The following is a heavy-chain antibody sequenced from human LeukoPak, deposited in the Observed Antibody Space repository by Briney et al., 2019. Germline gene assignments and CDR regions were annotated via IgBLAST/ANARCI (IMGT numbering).Heavy chain of an antibody. Sequence: AVKVSCKASGGTFSSYAISWVREAPGQGLEWMGRFIPIFGTANYAQKFQGRVTITTDESTSTVYMELSSLRSDDTAEYYCGRETRVLWFGELFKPIDTKFDYWGQGTLVTVSS. V-gene: IGHV1-69*05. CDR3: GRETRVLWFGELFKPIDTKFDY. CDR1: GGTFSSYA. D-gene: IGHD3-10*01. CDR2: FIPIFGTA. J-gene: IGHJ4*02.